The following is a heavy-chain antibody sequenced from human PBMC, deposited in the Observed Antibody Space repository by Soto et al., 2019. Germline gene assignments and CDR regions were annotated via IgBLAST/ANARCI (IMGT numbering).Heavy chain of an antibody. V-gene: IGHV4-30-4*01. CDR2: IYYSGST. CDR1: GGSISSGDYY. CDR3: ARAMVVTQNWFDP. J-gene: IGHJ5*02. Sequence: QVQLQESGPGLVKPSQTLSLTCTVSGGSISSGDYYWSWIRQPPGKGREGIGYIYYSGSTYYNPSLKSRVTISVDTSKTPFSLKLSSVTAADTAVYYCARAMVVTQNWFDPWGQGTLVTVSS. D-gene: IGHD2-21*02.